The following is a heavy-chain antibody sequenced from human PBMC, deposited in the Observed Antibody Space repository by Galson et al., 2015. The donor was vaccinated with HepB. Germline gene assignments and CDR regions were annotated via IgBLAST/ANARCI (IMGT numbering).Heavy chain of an antibody. D-gene: IGHD3-16*01. CDR3: ARDAQLGYYFEH. Sequence: LSLTCTVSGDSISRYGYSWNWIRQPPGKGLEWIGYISHSGNTKYNPSLKSRVTISVDRTKNQFSLTLNSVTAADTAVYYCARDAQLGYYFEHWGQGALVTVSA. CDR1: GDSISRYGYS. CDR2: ISHSGNT. V-gene: IGHV4-30-2*01. J-gene: IGHJ4*02.